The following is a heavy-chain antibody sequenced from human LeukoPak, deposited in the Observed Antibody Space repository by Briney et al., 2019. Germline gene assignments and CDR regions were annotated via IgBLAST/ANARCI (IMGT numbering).Heavy chain of an antibody. Sequence: GASVKVSCKASGGTFSSYAISWVRQAPGQGLERMGRIIPILGIANYAQKFQGRVTITADRSTSTAYMELSSLRSEDTAVYYCARDRLDGYKRRPNWFDPWGQGTLVTVSS. D-gene: IGHD5-12*01. J-gene: IGHJ5*02. CDR1: GGTFSSYA. CDR3: ARDRLDGYKRRPNWFDP. V-gene: IGHV1-69*04. CDR2: IIPILGIA.